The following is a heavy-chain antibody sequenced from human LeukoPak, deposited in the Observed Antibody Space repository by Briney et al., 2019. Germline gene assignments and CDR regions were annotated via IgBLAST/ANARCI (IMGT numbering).Heavy chain of an antibody. CDR2: IKSKADGGTT. CDR1: GFTFSNAW. V-gene: IGHV3-15*01. Sequence: GGSLRLSCAASGFTFSNAWMSWVRQAPGKGLEWVGRIKSKADGGTTDYAAPVKGRFTISRDDSKNTLYLQMNSLKTEDTAVYYCTTLLPPTGSDAPPSNWGQGTLVTVSS. CDR3: TTLLPPTGSDAPPSN. J-gene: IGHJ4*02. D-gene: IGHD1-1*01.